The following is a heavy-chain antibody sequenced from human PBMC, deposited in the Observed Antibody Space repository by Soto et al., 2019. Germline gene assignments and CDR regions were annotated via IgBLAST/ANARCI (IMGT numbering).Heavy chain of an antibody. CDR2: ISSSSSTI. J-gene: IGHJ4*02. Sequence: PGGSLRLSCAASGFTFSSYSMNWVRQAPGKGLDWVSYISSSSSTIYYADSVKGRFTISRDNAKNSLYLQMNSLRAEDTAVYYCARDGHYDYIWGSYTHDFDYWGQGTLVTVSS. CDR3: ARDGHYDYIWGSYTHDFDY. D-gene: IGHD3-16*01. CDR1: GFTFSSYS. V-gene: IGHV3-48*01.